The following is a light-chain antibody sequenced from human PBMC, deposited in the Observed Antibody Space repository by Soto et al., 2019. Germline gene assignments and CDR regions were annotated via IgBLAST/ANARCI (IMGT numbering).Light chain of an antibody. J-gene: IGLJ7*01. CDR2: IVD. V-gene: IGLV1-44*01. CDR1: TSNIAGNT. Sequence: QSALTQPPSLSGTPGQRVTISCSGSTSNIAGNTVHWYQLLPDTAPKLLIYIVDQRPSGVPDRFSGSKSGTSASLAISGLQSEDEGDYYCATWDDSLNAAVFGGGTQLTVL. CDR3: ATWDDSLNAAV.